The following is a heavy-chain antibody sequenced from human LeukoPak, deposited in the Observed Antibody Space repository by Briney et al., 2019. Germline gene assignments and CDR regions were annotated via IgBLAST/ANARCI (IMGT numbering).Heavy chain of an antibody. CDR2: ISLTGET. Sequence: SETLSLTCGVSGGSISSTNWWSWARQPPGQGLEWIGEISLTGETNYNPSLNGLVTMSLDDSRHQLSLDLTSVTAADTAIYYCSRESGAFCPFGYWGQGTLVIVPP. CDR3: SRESGAFCPFGY. D-gene: IGHD1-26*01. J-gene: IGHJ4*02. CDR1: GGSISSTNW. V-gene: IGHV4-4*02.